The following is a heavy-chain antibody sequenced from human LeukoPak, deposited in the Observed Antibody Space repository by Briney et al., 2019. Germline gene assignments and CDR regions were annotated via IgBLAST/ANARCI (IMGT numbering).Heavy chain of an antibody. CDR3: AKLSDKYCSGGSCYLDY. CDR2: IVNSGSRT. V-gene: IGHV3-23*01. J-gene: IGHJ4*02. Sequence: GGSLRLSCAASGFKFSNYAMSWVRQAPGRGLEWVSGIVNSGSRTYYADSVQGRFTISRDNSQNTLYLQMNSLRAEDTALYYCAKLSDKYCSGGSCYLDYWGQGALVTVSS. CDR1: GFKFSNYA. D-gene: IGHD2-15*01.